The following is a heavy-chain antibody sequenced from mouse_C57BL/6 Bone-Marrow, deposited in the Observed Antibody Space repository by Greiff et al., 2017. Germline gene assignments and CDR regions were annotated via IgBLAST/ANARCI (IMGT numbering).Heavy chain of an antibody. J-gene: IGHJ3*01. V-gene: IGHV1-39*01. CDR2: INPNFGTT. CDR1: GDSFTDYY. CDR3: ARDDYDGFAY. D-gene: IGHD2-4*01. Sequence: QLQQAGPELVTPVAAAQISCNAPGDSFTDYYMNWVKQSKGKSLEWIGVINPNFGTTSYIQTFKGTATLTVNQSSSTSYKQLNSLTSENSAVYYCARDDYDGFAYWGQGTLVTVSA.